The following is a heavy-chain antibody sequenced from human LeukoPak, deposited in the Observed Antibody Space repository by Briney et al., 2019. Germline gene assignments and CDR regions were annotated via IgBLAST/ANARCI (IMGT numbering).Heavy chain of an antibody. CDR2: ISGSGETT. CDR1: GFTFSSYG. V-gene: IGHV3-23*01. CDR3: AKRPPGYYYGMDV. Sequence: GGSLRLSCAASGFTFSSYGMTWLRQTPAKGLEWVSAISGSGETTYYSDSVKGRFTISRDNSKNTLYLQMNSLRAEDTAVYYCAKRPPGYYYGMDVWGQGTTVTVSS. J-gene: IGHJ6*02.